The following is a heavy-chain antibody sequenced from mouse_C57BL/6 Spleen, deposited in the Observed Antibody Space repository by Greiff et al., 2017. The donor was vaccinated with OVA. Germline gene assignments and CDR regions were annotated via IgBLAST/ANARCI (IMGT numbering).Heavy chain of an antibody. Sequence: VQLQQPGAELVKPGASVKLSCKASGYTFTSYWMQWVKQRPGQGLEWIGEIDPSDSYTNYNQKFKGKATLTVDTSSSTAYMQLSSLTSEDSAVYYCARRGGPPYGYFDVWGTGTTVTVSS. CDR2: IDPSDSYT. J-gene: IGHJ1*03. CDR1: GYTFTSYW. CDR3: ARRGGPPYGYFDV. V-gene: IGHV1-50*01.